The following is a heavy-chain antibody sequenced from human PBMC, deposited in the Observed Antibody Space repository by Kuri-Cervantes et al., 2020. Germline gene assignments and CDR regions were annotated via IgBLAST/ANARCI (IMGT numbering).Heavy chain of an antibody. CDR2: IFGSGLTT. CDR1: GLTFSNYA. CDR3: AKDRNSPMVEYFFDY. D-gene: IGHD3-10*01. J-gene: IGHJ4*02. V-gene: IGHV3-23*01. Sequence: GGSLRLSCVTSGLTFSNYAMSWVRQAPGKGLEWVSGIFGSGLTTYYADSVKGRFTISRDNSKNTLYLQMNSLRAEDTAVYYCAKDRNSPMVEYFFDYWGQGTLVTVSS.